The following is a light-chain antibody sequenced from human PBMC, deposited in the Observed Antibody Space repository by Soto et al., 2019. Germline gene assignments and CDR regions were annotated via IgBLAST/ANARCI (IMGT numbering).Light chain of an antibody. J-gene: IGKJ5*01. V-gene: IGKV3-20*01. CDR1: QSVGSNN. Sequence: EIVLTQSPGTQSLSPGETATLSCRASQSVGSNNLAWYHQKPGQTPRLLIYDASSRVTGIPDRFSGSGSGTDFTLTISRLEPEDFAVYYCQQYANSITFGQGTRLEIE. CDR3: QQYANSIT. CDR2: DAS.